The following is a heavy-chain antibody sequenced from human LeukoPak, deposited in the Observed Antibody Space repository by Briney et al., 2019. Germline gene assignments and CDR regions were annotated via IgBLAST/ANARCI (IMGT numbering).Heavy chain of an antibody. CDR1: GFTFSTYS. CDR3: ARDREYYYDSSGYYGNFDY. Sequence: GGSLRLSCAASGFTFSTYSMNWVRQAPGKGLEWVSSISSSSSYIYYADSVKGRFTISRDNAKNSLYLQMNSLRAEDTALYYCARDREYYYDSSGYYGNFDYWGQGTLVTVSS. J-gene: IGHJ4*02. D-gene: IGHD3-22*01. CDR2: ISSSSSYI. V-gene: IGHV3-21*04.